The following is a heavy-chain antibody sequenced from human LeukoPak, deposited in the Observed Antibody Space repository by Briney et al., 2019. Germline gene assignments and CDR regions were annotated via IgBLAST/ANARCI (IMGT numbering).Heavy chain of an antibody. D-gene: IGHD1-26*01. CDR1: GFIFSNYW. Sequence: GGSLRLSCAVSGFIFSNYWMGWVRQAPGKRPEWVANMNKDGSEKYYADSVKGRFTISRDNVRNSVYLQMNSLRVEDTAVYYCARDPVEWEQLLDYWGQGTLVTVSS. J-gene: IGHJ4*02. V-gene: IGHV3-7*01. CDR3: ARDPVEWEQLLDY. CDR2: MNKDGSEK.